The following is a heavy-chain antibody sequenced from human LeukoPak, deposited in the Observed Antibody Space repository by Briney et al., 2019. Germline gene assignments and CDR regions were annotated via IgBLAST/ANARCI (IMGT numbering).Heavy chain of an antibody. D-gene: IGHD6-13*01. Sequence: SETLSLTCTVSGGSISSSSYYWGWVRQPPGKGLEWIGSIYYSGSTYYNPSLKSRVTISVDTSKNQFSLKLSSVTAADTAVYYCVRGREGSSWYLHYLDVWGKGTTVTVSS. V-gene: IGHV4-39*07. CDR1: GGSISSSSYY. J-gene: IGHJ6*03. CDR2: IYYSGST. CDR3: VRGREGSSWYLHYLDV.